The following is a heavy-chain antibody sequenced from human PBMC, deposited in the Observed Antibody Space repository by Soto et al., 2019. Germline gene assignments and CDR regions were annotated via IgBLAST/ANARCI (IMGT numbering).Heavy chain of an antibody. J-gene: IGHJ6*02. D-gene: IGHD3-16*01. Sequence: QVQLVESGGGLVKPGGSLRLSCAASGFTFSDYYMSWIRQAPGKGLEWVAYISSSGSTIYYADAVKGRFTISRDNAKNSLDLQMNSLRAEDTAVYYCARGGSKNTYYSYYGMDVWGQGTTVTVSS. CDR1: GFTFSDYY. CDR3: ARGGSKNTYYSYYGMDV. CDR2: ISSSGSTI. V-gene: IGHV3-11*01.